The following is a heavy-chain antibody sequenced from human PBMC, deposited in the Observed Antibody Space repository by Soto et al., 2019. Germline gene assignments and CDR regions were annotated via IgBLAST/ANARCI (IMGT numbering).Heavy chain of an antibody. CDR3: AKAGSGSPDNWFDP. CDR1: GFTFSSYA. J-gene: IGHJ5*02. CDR2: IGGSGGST. V-gene: IGHV3-23*01. Sequence: GGSLRLSCAASGFTFSSYAMSWVRQAPGKGLEWVSAIGGSGGSTYYADSVKGRFTISRDNSKNTLYLQMNSLRAEDTAVYYCAKAGSGSPDNWFDPWGQGTLVTVS. D-gene: IGHD1-26*01.